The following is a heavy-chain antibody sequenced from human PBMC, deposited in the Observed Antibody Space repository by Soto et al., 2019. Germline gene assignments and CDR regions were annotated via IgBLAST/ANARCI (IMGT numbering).Heavy chain of an antibody. CDR1: GGSISSYY. Sequence: PSETLSLTCTVSGGSISSYYWSWIRQPPGKGLEWIGYIYYSGSTNYNPSLKSRVTISVDTSKNQFSLKLSSVTAADTAVYYCARGGVAARPGLIDYWGQGTLVTVSS. J-gene: IGHJ4*02. CDR2: IYYSGST. D-gene: IGHD6-6*01. CDR3: ARGGVAARPGLIDY. V-gene: IGHV4-59*01.